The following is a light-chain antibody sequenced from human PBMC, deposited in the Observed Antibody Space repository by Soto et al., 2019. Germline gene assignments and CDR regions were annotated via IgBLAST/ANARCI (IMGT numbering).Light chain of an antibody. CDR3: HQYNNWPPT. CDR2: GAS. CDR1: QSVSRN. Sequence: EIVMTQSPATLSVSPGERATLSCRVSQSVSRNLAWYQQKPGQAPRLLIYGASTRVTGIPARFSGSGSGTEFTLTISSLQSEDFAVYYCHQYNNWPPTFGRGTKVEIK. J-gene: IGKJ1*01. V-gene: IGKV3-15*01.